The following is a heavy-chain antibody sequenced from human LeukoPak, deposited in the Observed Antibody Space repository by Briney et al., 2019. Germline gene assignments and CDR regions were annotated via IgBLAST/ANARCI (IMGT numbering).Heavy chain of an antibody. CDR2: IRYDGSNE. D-gene: IGHD2-15*01. CDR3: AKVMPPGRIRFYSYYMDV. Sequence: GGSLRLSCAASGFSFSGYGMHWVRQAPGKGQEWVAFIRYDGSNEYYADSVKGRFTISRDKSKNTLSLQMNGLRVEDTAVYYCAKVMPPGRIRFYSYYMDVWGKGTTVTVS. V-gene: IGHV3-30*02. J-gene: IGHJ6*03. CDR1: GFSFSGYG.